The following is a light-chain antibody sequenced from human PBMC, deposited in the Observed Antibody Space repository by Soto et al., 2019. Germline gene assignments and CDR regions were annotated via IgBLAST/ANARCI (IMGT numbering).Light chain of an antibody. J-gene: IGKJ1*01. Sequence: IVVTQSPGTPVLSPGDRATISWRATHSVNKTYLVWYQVKPGQAPRRLIYGASSSATGIPDRFSGRGFGTDFTLTISRMEPEEFAVYYCQLSGDFRWTFGDVNKVYVK. CDR3: QLSGDFRWT. CDR2: GAS. CDR1: HSVNKTY. V-gene: IGKV3-20*01.